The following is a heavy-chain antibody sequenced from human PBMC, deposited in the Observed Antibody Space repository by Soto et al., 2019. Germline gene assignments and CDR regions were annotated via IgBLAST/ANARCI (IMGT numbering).Heavy chain of an antibody. CDR2: IYYTGST. Sequence: QVQLQESGPGLVKPSETLSLTCTVSGGSISSYFWSWIRHSPGKGLEWIGYIYYTGSTNYNPSLKGRITISVDTPKIQFSLRLSSVTAADTAIYYCARIHSIAARYFDYWGQGTLVTVSS. CDR3: ARIHSIAARYFDY. V-gene: IGHV4-59*01. CDR1: GGSISSYF. D-gene: IGHD6-6*01. J-gene: IGHJ4*02.